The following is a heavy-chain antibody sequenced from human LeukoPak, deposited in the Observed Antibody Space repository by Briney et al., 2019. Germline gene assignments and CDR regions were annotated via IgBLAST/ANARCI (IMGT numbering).Heavy chain of an antibody. Sequence: SVKVSCKASGGTFSSYAISWVRQAPGQGLEWMGGIIPIFGTANYAQKFQGRVTITADESTSTAYMELSSLRSEDTAVYYCARVLGLGVWWPYFDYWGQGTLVTVSS. CDR3: ARVLGLGVWWPYFDY. V-gene: IGHV1-69*13. J-gene: IGHJ4*02. D-gene: IGHD1-26*01. CDR2: IIPIFGTA. CDR1: GGTFSSYA.